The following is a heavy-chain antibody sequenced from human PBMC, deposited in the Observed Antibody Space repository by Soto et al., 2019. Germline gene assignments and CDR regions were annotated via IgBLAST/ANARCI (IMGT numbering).Heavy chain of an antibody. D-gene: IGHD3-22*01. CDR2: ISTYNGNT. CDR3: ARGPTDYYDNSANYCLDY. Sequence: QVQLVQSGAEVKKPGASVKVSCKASGYTFITYGVSWVRQAPGQGLDWLGWISTYNGNTRYAERLQGRVIMTTDTTTNTAYMELRNLRSDDTAVYYCARGPTDYYDNSANYCLDYWGQGTLVTVSS. CDR1: GYTFITYG. J-gene: IGHJ4*02. V-gene: IGHV1-18*01.